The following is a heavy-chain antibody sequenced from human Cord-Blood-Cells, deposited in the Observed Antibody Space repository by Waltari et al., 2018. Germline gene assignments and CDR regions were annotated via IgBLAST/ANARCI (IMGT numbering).Heavy chain of an antibody. CDR1: GGSFSGYY. CDR2: INHSGST. J-gene: IGHJ4*02. CDR3: ARVGDIVVVVAATSFDY. V-gene: IGHV4-34*01. Sequence: QVQLQQWGAGLLKPSETLSLTCAVYGGSFSGYYWSWIRQPPGKGLEWIGEINHSGSTNYNPSLKSQVTISVDTSKNQFSLKLSSVTAADTAVYYCARVGDIVVVVAATSFDYWGQGTLVTVSS. D-gene: IGHD2-15*01.